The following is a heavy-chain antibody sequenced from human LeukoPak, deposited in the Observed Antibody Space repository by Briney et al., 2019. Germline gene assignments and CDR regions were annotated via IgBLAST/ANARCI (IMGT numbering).Heavy chain of an antibody. V-gene: IGHV3-23*01. CDR2: ISGSGGST. CDR1: GFTFSSYA. Sequence: GGSLRLSCAASGFTFSSYAMSWVRQAPGKGLEWVSAISGSGGSTYYADSVKGRFTISRDNSKNTLYLQMNSLRAEDTAVYYCAKARYDFWSGYPRYYFDYWGQGTLVTVSS. D-gene: IGHD3-3*01. CDR3: AKARYDFWSGYPRYYFDY. J-gene: IGHJ4*02.